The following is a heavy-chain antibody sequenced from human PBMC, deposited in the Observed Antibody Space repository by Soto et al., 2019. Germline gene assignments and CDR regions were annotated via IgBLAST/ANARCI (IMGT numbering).Heavy chain of an antibody. CDR2: VYHSGNT. Sequence: QVHLQESGPRLVKPSETLSLTCDVSGDSISSYNWWTWVRQTPGKGLEWIGEVYHSGNTNYNPSLKSRVTISVDKSRNKYSLTLTSVTAADTAVYYCARREGDCRGASCPYYHDWGQGTLVTASS. CDR3: ARREGDCRGASCPYYHD. J-gene: IGHJ1*01. D-gene: IGHD2-15*01. CDR1: GDSISSYNW. V-gene: IGHV4-4*02.